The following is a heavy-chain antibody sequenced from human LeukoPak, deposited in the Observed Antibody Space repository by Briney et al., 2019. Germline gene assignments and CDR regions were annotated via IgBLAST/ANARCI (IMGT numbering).Heavy chain of an antibody. D-gene: IGHD3-22*01. Sequence: GGSLRLSCAASGFTFTSYGMHWVRQAPGKGLEWVAVISYDGSNKYYADSVKGRFTISRDNSKSTLYLQMNSLRAEDTAVYYCAKDLREYYGSSGPGDYWGQGTLVTVSS. CDR1: GFTFTSYG. CDR2: ISYDGSNK. V-gene: IGHV3-30*18. J-gene: IGHJ4*02. CDR3: AKDLREYYGSSGPGDY.